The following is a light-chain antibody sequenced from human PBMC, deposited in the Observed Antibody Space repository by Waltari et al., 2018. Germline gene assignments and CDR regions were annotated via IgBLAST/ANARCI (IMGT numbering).Light chain of an antibody. CDR3: QQYGSSIFT. J-gene: IGKJ3*01. CDR1: QSVSSSY. Sequence: RATRACRASQSVSSSYLAWYQQKPGQAPRLLIYGASSRATGIPDRFSGSGSGTDFTLTISRLEPEDFAVYYCQQYGSSIFTFGPGTKVDIK. CDR2: GAS. V-gene: IGKV3-20*01.